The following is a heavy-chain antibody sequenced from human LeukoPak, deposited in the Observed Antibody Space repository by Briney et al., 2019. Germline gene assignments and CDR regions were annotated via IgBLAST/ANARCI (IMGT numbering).Heavy chain of an antibody. CDR2: ISSSSSYI. J-gene: IGHJ6*02. Sequence: GSLRLSCAASGFTFSSYSMNWVRQAPGKGLEWVSSISSSSSYIYYADSVKGRFTISRDNAKNSLYLQMNSLRAEDTAVYYCARSLYSSSWYDYYYYGMDVWGQGTTVTVSS. D-gene: IGHD6-13*01. CDR3: ARSLYSSSWYDYYYYGMDV. CDR1: GFTFSSYS. V-gene: IGHV3-21*01.